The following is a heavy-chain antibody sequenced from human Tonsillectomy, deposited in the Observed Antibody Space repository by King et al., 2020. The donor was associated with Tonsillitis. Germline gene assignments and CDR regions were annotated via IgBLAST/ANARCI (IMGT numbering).Heavy chain of an antibody. CDR2: VFYSGFS. J-gene: IGHJ5*02. Sequence: QLQESGPGLVEPSETLSLTCTVSGGSISSYYWCWIRQPPGKGLEWIGHVFYSGFSNYNPSLKSRVTISLDTSKNHFSLKLTSVTAADTAVYYCAGGFEAVAETWFDPWGQGTLVTVSS. V-gene: IGHV4-59*01. D-gene: IGHD6-19*01. CDR1: GGSISSYY. CDR3: AGGFEAVAETWFDP.